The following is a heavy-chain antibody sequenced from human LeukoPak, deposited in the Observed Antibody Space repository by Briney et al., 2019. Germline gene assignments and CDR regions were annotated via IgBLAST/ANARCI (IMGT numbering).Heavy chain of an antibody. CDR1: GYTFTSYY. Sequence: ASVKVSCKASGYTFTSYYIHWVRQAPGQGLAWMGIIDTRGGRTTFAQRLQGRVSMTKDTSTSTVYMDLSSLRSEDTAVYYCARDLGRGAAASYYFDYWGQGTVVTVSS. CDR2: IDTRGGRT. V-gene: IGHV1-46*01. CDR3: ARDLGRGAAASYYFDY. J-gene: IGHJ4*02. D-gene: IGHD6-13*01.